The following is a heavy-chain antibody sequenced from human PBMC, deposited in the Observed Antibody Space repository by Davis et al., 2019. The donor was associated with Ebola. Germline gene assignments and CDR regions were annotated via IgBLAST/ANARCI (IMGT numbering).Heavy chain of an antibody. J-gene: IGHJ4*02. V-gene: IGHV3-74*03. D-gene: IGHD6-13*01. CDR1: GFTFSIYW. CDR2: IKSDGSIA. CDR3: ASLSRGYFDY. Sequence: GESLKISCAASGFTFSIYWMHWVRQAPGKGLVWVSSIKSDGSIATYADSVKGRFTISRDNAKNTLYLQMNSLRAEDTAVYYCASLSRGYFDYWGQGTLLTVSS.